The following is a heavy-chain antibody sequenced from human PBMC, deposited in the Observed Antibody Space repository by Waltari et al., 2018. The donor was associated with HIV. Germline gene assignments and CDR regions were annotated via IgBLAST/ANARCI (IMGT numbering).Heavy chain of an antibody. CDR1: GGSISSGRYY. CDR2: VHYSGAT. D-gene: IGHD6-25*01. Sequence: QVQLQESGPGLLKPSGDMSTTCNGSGGSISSGRYYWSWIRQAPGKGLEWVGYVHYSGATSYNPSLRSRVTISLDMSKTRFSLRLTSVTAADTALYFCARDRGASDIWGQGTMVTVSS. J-gene: IGHJ3*02. CDR3: ARDRGASDI. V-gene: IGHV4-61*01.